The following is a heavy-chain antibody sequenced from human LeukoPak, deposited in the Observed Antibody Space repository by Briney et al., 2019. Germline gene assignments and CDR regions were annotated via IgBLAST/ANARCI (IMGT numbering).Heavy chain of an antibody. CDR2: INHSGST. CDR1: GGSFSGYY. J-gene: IGHJ4*02. D-gene: IGHD3-10*01. V-gene: IGHV4-34*01. CDR3: ARGPYYGSGSYYNGDFDY. Sequence: SETLSLTCAVYGGSFSGYYWSWIRQPPGKGLEWIGEINHSGSTNYNPSLKSRVTISVDTSRNQFSLKLSSVTAADTAVYYCARGPYYGSGSYYNGDFDYWGQGTLVTVSS.